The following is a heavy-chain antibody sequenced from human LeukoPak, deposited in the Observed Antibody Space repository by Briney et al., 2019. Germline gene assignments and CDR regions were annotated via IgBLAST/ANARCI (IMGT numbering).Heavy chain of an antibody. CDR3: ARGASRGYSGSWYWNY. V-gene: IGHV1-2*04. J-gene: IGHJ4*02. CDR1: GYTFTGYY. Sequence: ASVKDSCQASGYTFTGYYMHWVRQAPGQGLEWMGWINPNSGGTNYAQKFQGWVTMTRDTSISTAYMELSRLRSDDTAVYYCARGASRGYSGSWYWNYWGQGTLVTVSS. CDR2: INPNSGGT. D-gene: IGHD6-13*01.